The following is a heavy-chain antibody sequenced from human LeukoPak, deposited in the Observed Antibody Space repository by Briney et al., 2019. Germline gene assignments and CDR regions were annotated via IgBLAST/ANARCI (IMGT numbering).Heavy chain of an antibody. CDR3: ARAAAPLDYYYMDV. CDR2: IIPIFGTA. J-gene: IGHJ6*03. CDR1: GGTFSSYA. V-gene: IGHV1-69*05. D-gene: IGHD2-2*01. Sequence: GASVKVPCKASGGTFSSYAISWVRQAPRQGLEWMGRIIPIFGTANYAQKFQGRVTITTDESTSTAYMELSSLRSEDTAVYYCARAAAPLDYYYMDVWGKGTTVTVSS.